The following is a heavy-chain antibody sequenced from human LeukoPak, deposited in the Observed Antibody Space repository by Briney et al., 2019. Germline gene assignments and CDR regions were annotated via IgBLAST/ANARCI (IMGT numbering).Heavy chain of an antibody. CDR2: IYCSGST. CDR1: GGSISSGGYY. V-gene: IGHV4-31*03. Sequence: PSETLSLTCTVSGGSISSGGYYWSRIRQHPGKRLEWIGYIYCSGSTYYNPSLKSRVTISVDTSKNQFSLKLSSVTAADTAVYYCARAKVRNDYYYGMDVWGQGTTVTVSS. J-gene: IGHJ6*02. D-gene: IGHD2-2*01. CDR3: ARAKVRNDYYYGMDV.